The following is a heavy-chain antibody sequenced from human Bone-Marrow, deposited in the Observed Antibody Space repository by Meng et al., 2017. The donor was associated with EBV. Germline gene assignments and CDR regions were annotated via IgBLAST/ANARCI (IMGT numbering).Heavy chain of an antibody. D-gene: IGHD2-15*01. J-gene: IGHJ4*02. V-gene: IGHV4-34*01. CDR2: INHSGST. Sequence: QVQLKEGGAGLLKLSETLSLTVAVYGGSFSGYYWSWIRQPPGKGLEWIGEINHSGSTNYNPSLKSRVTISVDTSKNQFSLKLSSVTAADTAVYYCARGCSGGSCSPFDYWGQGTLVTVSS. CDR3: ARGCSGGSCSPFDY. CDR1: GGSFSGYY.